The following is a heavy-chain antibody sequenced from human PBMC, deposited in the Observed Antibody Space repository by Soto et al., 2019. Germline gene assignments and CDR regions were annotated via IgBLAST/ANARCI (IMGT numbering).Heavy chain of an antibody. CDR2: IYYSGST. CDR3: ARGLRFLELYYFDY. J-gene: IGHJ4*02. V-gene: IGHV4-61*01. Sequence: SETLSLTCTVSGGSVSSRSYYWSWIRQPPGKGLEWIGYIYYSGSTNYNPSLKSRVTISVDTSKNQFSLKLSSVTAADTAVYYCARGLRFLELYYFDYWGQGTLVTVSS. CDR1: GGSVSSRSYY. D-gene: IGHD3-3*01.